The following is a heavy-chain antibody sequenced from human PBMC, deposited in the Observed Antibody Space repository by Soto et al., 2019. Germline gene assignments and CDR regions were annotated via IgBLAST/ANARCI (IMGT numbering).Heavy chain of an antibody. CDR3: ARDPYDLNDYGDYRRGVNDY. CDR2: ISAYNGNT. Sequence: QVQLVQSGAEVKKPGASVKVSCKASGYTFTSYGISWVRQAPGQGLEWMGWISAYNGNTNYAQKLQGRVTMTTDTSTSTAYMELRSLRSDDTAVYYFARDPYDLNDYGDYRRGVNDYCGQGTLVTVSS. D-gene: IGHD4-17*01. J-gene: IGHJ4*02. CDR1: GYTFTSYG. V-gene: IGHV1-18*01.